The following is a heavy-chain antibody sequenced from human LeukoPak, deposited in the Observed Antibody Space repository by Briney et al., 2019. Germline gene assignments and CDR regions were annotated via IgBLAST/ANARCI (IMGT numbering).Heavy chain of an antibody. V-gene: IGHV3-7*01. J-gene: IGHJ4*02. Sequence: GGSLTLSCTVSGITFSSYWMTWVRQVPGKGLQWVANINQDGREKYYMDSMKGRLNISRDNTENSVFLQLTSLRPEDTGIYFCAKGRDYGDFWGQGTLVAVSS. CDR3: AKGRDYGDF. CDR1: GITFSSYW. CDR2: INQDGREK.